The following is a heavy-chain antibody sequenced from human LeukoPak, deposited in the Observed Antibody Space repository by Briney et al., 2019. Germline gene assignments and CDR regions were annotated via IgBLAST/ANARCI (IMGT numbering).Heavy chain of an antibody. Sequence: GGSLRLSCAASGFTFSSYAMSWVRQAPGKGLEWVSAISGSGGSTYYAASVKGRFTISRDNSKNTLYLQMNSLRAEDTAVYYCAKGSPVPGYSSGSFCYFDYGGQGTLVTVSS. D-gene: IGHD6-19*01. CDR1: GFTFSSYA. V-gene: IGHV3-23*01. J-gene: IGHJ4*02. CDR2: ISGSGGST. CDR3: AKGSPVPGYSSGSFCYFDY.